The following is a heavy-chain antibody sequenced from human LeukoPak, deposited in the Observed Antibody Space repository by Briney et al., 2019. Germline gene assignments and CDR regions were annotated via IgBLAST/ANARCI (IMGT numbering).Heavy chain of an antibody. V-gene: IGHV3-33*08. J-gene: IGHJ4*02. CDR3: ARDGYYGSGRPFDY. D-gene: IGHD3-10*01. CDR2: IWYDGSEK. Sequence: GGSLRLSCAASGFTFSNYAMNWVRQAPGKGLEWVAVIWYDGSEKYYADSVKGRLTISRDNSKNTLYLQMNSLRADDTAVYYCARDGYYGSGRPFDYWGQGALVSVSS. CDR1: GFTFSNYA.